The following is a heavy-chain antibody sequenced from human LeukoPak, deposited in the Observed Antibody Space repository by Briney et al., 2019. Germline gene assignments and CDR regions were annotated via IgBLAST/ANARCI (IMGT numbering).Heavy chain of an antibody. CDR1: GFTFSSYS. CDR3: ARVVAAAIDY. J-gene: IGHJ4*02. V-gene: IGHV3-21*01. D-gene: IGHD2-2*01. Sequence: GGSLRLSCAASGFTFSSYSMNWVRQAPGKGLEWISSISSTSSYIYHADSVKGRFTISRDNAKNSLYLQMNSLRAEDTAVYYCARVVAAAIDYWGQGTLVTVSS. CDR2: ISSTSSYI.